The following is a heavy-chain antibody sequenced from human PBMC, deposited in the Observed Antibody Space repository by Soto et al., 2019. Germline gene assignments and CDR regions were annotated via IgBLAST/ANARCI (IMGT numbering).Heavy chain of an antibody. CDR2: ISGSGGGT. V-gene: IGHV3-23*01. Sequence: EVQVLESGGGLVQPGGSLRLSCAASEFIFSAYAMTWVRQAPGEGLEWVSSISGSGGGTSYADSVKGRFTISRDNSKNTLYLRMNSLRVEDTVVYYCMKDPNGDYIGAFDRWGQGIMVTVSS. CDR3: MKDPNGDYIGAFDR. D-gene: IGHD4-17*01. J-gene: IGHJ3*02. CDR1: EFIFSAYA.